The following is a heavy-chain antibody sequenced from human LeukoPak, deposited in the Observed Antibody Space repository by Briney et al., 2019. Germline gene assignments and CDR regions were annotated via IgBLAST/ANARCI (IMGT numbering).Heavy chain of an antibody. CDR3: ARVRFRGKDDY. CDR1: GGSFSGYD. CDR2: INHSGIT. D-gene: IGHD4-23*01. Sequence: SETLSLTCAVYGGSFSGYDWGWIRQPPGKGLEWIGEINHSGITNYNPSFESRVTISVDASKNQFSLKLTSMTAADTAVYYCARVRFRGKDDYWGQGILVTVSS. V-gene: IGHV4-34*01. J-gene: IGHJ4*02.